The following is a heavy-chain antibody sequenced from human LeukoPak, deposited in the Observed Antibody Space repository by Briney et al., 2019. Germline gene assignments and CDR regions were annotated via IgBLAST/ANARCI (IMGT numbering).Heavy chain of an antibody. CDR2: ISSSSSYI. V-gene: IGHV3-21*01. CDR1: GFTYSSYS. Sequence: GGSLRLSCAASGFTYSSYSMNWVRQAPGKGLGWVSSISSSSSYIYYADSVKGRFTISRDNAKNSLYLQMNSLRAEDTAVYYCARSAGAADYWGQGTLVTVSS. J-gene: IGHJ4*02. CDR3: ARSAGAADY.